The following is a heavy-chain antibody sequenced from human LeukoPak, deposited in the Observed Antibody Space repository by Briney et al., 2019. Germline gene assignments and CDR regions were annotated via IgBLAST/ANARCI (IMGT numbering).Heavy chain of an antibody. Sequence: GGSLRLSCVASGFTFSSYAMSWVRQAPGKGLEWVSYISSSGSTIYYADSVKGRFTISRDNAKNSLYLQMNSLRAEDTAVYYCARDGADSSGYYYKSLLFDYWGQGTLVTVSS. D-gene: IGHD3-22*01. CDR2: ISSSGSTI. J-gene: IGHJ4*02. CDR1: GFTFSSYA. CDR3: ARDGADSSGYYYKSLLFDY. V-gene: IGHV3-48*03.